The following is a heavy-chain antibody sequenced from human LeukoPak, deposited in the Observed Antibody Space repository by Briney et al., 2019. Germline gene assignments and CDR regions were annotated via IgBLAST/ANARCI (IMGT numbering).Heavy chain of an antibody. D-gene: IGHD2-21*02. CDR1: GYTFIHYY. J-gene: IGHJ4*02. Sequence: GASVKVSCKASGYTFIHYYMHWVRQAPGQGLEWMGITKPSGGDTIYAQKFQGRVTMTRDTSTSTVYLELSSLRSEDTAVYYCARSLLGGDCHIWGQGTLVTVSS. V-gene: IGHV1-46*01. CDR2: TKPSGGDT. CDR3: ARSLLGGDCHI.